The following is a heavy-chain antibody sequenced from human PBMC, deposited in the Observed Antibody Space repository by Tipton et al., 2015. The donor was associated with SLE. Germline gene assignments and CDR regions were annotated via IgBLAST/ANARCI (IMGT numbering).Heavy chain of an antibody. D-gene: IGHD3-22*01. CDR3: ARSDSYDSRGYYSYAFDI. Sequence: TLSLTCTVSGGSISSHYWSWIRQPPGKGLEWIGYIYNSGSGNYNPSLKSRVTISVDTSKNQFSLKLSSVSAADTAVYYCARSDSYDSRGYYSYAFDIWGQGTMVPVSS. V-gene: IGHV4-59*11. CDR1: GGSISSHY. J-gene: IGHJ3*02. CDR2: IYNSGSG.